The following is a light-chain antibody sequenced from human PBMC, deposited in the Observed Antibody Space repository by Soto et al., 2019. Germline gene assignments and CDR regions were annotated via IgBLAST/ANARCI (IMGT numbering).Light chain of an antibody. J-gene: IGKJ1*01. Sequence: PGERATLSCRASQRVSSSYLAWYQQKPGQAPRLLIYGASSRATGIPDRFSGSGSGTDFTLTISRLEPEDFAVYYCQQYGSSPWTFGQGTKVEIK. CDR2: GAS. CDR1: QRVSSSY. V-gene: IGKV3-20*01. CDR3: QQYGSSPWT.